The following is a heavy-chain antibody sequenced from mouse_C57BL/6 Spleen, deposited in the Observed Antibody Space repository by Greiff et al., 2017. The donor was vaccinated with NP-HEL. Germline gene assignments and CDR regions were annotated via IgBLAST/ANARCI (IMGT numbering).Heavy chain of an antibody. V-gene: IGHV1-64*01. D-gene: IGHD6-1*01. CDR2: IHPNSGST. Sequence: VQLQQPGAELVKPGASVKLSCKASGYTFTSYWMHWVKQRPGQGLEWIGMIHPNSGSTNYNEKFKSKATLTVDKSSSTAYMQLSSLTSEDSAVYYCARLEASGYFDVWGTGTTVTVSS. CDR1: GYTFTSYW. CDR3: ARLEASGYFDV. J-gene: IGHJ1*03.